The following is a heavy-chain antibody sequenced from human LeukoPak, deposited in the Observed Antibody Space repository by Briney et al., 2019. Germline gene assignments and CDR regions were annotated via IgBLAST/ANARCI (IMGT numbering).Heavy chain of an antibody. CDR1: GFTFSRFS. CDR2: ISSSGSTI. Sequence: PGGSLRLSCAASGFTFSRFSMNWVRQAPGQGLEWVSYISSSGSTIYYADSMKSRFTISRDNAKNSLYLQMNSLRAEDTALYYCARVDYGDYTGEDYWGQGTLVTVSS. J-gene: IGHJ4*02. D-gene: IGHD4-17*01. CDR3: ARVDYGDYTGEDY. V-gene: IGHV3-48*04.